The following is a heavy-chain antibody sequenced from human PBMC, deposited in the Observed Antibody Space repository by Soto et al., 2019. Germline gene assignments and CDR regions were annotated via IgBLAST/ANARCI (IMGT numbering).Heavy chain of an antibody. CDR3: AKAPSRWLRLSGMDV. Sequence: QVQLVESGGGVVQPGRSLRLSCAASGFTFSSYGMHWVRQAPGKGLEWVAVISYDGSNKYYADSVKGRFTISRDNSKNTLYLQMNSLRAEDTAVYYCAKAPSRWLRLSGMDVWGQGTTVTVSS. D-gene: IGHD3-16*01. CDR1: GFTFSSYG. J-gene: IGHJ6*02. CDR2: ISYDGSNK. V-gene: IGHV3-30*18.